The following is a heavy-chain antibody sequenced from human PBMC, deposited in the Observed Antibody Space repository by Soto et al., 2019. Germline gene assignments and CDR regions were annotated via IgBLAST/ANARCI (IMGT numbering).Heavy chain of an antibody. J-gene: IGHJ6*02. D-gene: IGHD2-15*01. Sequence: PSETLSLTCAVYGGSFSCYYWSWIRQPPGKGLEWIGEINHSGSTNYNPSLKSRVTISVDTSKNQFSLKLSSVTAADTAVYYCARGVGDCSGGSCYHLANYYGMDVWGQGTTVTVSS. CDR1: GGSFSCYY. CDR3: ARGVGDCSGGSCYHLANYYGMDV. CDR2: INHSGST. V-gene: IGHV4-34*01.